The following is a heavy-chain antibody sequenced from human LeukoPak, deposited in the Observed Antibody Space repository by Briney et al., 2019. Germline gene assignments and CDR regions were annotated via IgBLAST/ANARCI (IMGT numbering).Heavy chain of an antibody. J-gene: IGHJ4*02. CDR1: GFTFSSYA. CDR2: ISYDGSNK. Sequence: GGSLRLSCAASGFTFSSYAMHWVRQAPGKGLEWVAVISYDGSNKYYADSVKGRFTISRDNAKNSLYLQMNSLRAEDTAVYYCARAEYDILTGPRGWGQGTLVTVSS. D-gene: IGHD3-9*01. CDR3: ARAEYDILTGPRG. V-gene: IGHV3-30-3*01.